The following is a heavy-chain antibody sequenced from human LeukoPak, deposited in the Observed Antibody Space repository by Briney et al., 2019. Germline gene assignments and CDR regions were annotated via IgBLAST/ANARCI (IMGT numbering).Heavy chain of an antibody. J-gene: IGHJ4*02. V-gene: IGHV4-34*01. CDR3: ARTTVVNSNFDF. Sequence: SETLSLSCAVYVGSFSGYYWTWIRQPPGKGLEWIGEINHSGSTNYNPSLMSRVTISVDTSKNQFSLKLSSVTAADAAIYYCARTTVVNSNFDFWGQGTLVTVSS. D-gene: IGHD4-23*01. CDR2: INHSGST. CDR1: VGSFSGYY.